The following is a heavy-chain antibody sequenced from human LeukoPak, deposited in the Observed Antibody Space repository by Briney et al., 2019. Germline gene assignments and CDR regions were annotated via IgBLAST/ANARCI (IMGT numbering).Heavy chain of an antibody. J-gene: IGHJ5*02. CDR1: GGSFSGYY. V-gene: IGHV4-34*01. CDR2: INHSGST. Sequence: SETLSLTCAVYGGSFSGYYWSWIRQPPGKGLEWIGEINHSGSTNYNPSLKSRVTISVDTSKNQFSLKLSSVTAADTAVYYCARLYRGYWGSDWFDPWGQGTLVTVSS. CDR3: ARLYRGYWGSDWFDP. D-gene: IGHD7-27*01.